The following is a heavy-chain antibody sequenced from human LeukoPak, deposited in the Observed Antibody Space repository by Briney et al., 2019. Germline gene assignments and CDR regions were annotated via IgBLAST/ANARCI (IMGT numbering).Heavy chain of an antibody. V-gene: IGHV3-48*01. Sequence: PGGSLRLSCAASGFTFSSYSMNWVRQAPGKGLEWVSYISSSSSTIYYADSVKGRFTISRDNAKNSLYLQMNSLRAEDTAVYYCARESYYYDSSGYYFSDYWGQGTLVTVSS. CDR2: ISSSSSTI. J-gene: IGHJ4*02. D-gene: IGHD3-22*01. CDR3: ARESYYYDSSGYYFSDY. CDR1: GFTFSSYS.